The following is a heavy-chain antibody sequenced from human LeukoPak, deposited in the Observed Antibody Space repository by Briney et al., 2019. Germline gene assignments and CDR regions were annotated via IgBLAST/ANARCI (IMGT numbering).Heavy chain of an antibody. J-gene: IGHJ4*02. D-gene: IGHD6-19*01. CDR2: ISSGAATI. V-gene: IGHV3-48*03. Sequence: GGSLRLSCSASGFTFSSYEMNWVRQAPGKGLEWVSSISSGAATIYYTDSVQGRFTISRDNAKNSLYLQMNSLRAEDTAVYYCARALYSSFDYWGQGTLVTVSS. CDR3: ARALYSSFDY. CDR1: GFTFSSYE.